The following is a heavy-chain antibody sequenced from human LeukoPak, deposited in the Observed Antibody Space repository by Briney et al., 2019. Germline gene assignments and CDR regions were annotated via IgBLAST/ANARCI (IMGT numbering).Heavy chain of an antibody. CDR3: ARGLQKIFWGAFDI. D-gene: IGHD3-9*01. CDR2: INPNSGGT. V-gene: IGHV1-2*06. J-gene: IGHJ3*02. CDR1: GYTFTGYY. Sequence: ASVKVSCKASGYTFTGYYMHWVRQAPGQGLEWMGRINPNSGGTNYAQKFQGRVTMTRDTSISTAYMELSRLRSNDTAVYYCARGLQKIFWGAFDIWGQGTMVTVSS.